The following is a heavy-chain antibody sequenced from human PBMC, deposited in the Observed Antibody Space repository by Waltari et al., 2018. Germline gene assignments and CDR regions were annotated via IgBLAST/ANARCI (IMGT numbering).Heavy chain of an antibody. CDR1: GFTVSSNY. CDR2: IYSGGST. Sequence: EVQLVESGGGLIQPGGSLRLPCAASGFTVSSNYMSWVRQAPGKGLEWVSVIYSGGSTYYADSVKGRFTISRDNSKNTLYLQMNSLRAEDTAVYYCARVSWQWLPPHEDYFDYWGQGTLVTVSS. D-gene: IGHD5-12*01. CDR3: ARVSWQWLPPHEDYFDY. V-gene: IGHV3-53*01. J-gene: IGHJ4*02.